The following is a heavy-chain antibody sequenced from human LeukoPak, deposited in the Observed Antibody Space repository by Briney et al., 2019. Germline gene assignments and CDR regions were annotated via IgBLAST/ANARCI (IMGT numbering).Heavy chain of an antibody. J-gene: IGHJ4*02. CDR3: ARDVLSSGWYLDY. D-gene: IGHD6-19*01. CDR1: GYTLTELS. CDR2: ISAYNGNT. V-gene: IGHV1-18*01. Sequence: ASVKVSCKVSGYTLTELSMHWVRQAPGQGLEWMGWISAYNGNTNYAQKLQGRVTMTTDTSTSTAYMELRSLRSDDTAVYYCARDVLSSGWYLDYWGQGTLVTVSS.